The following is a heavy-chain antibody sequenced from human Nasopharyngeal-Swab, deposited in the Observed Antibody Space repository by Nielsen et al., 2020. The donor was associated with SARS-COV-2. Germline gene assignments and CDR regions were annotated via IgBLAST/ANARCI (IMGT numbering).Heavy chain of an antibody. CDR1: GGSISSSSYY. D-gene: IGHD3-10*01. J-gene: IGHJ6*03. CDR3: ARERGRGGIWNYYYYMGV. V-gene: IGHV4-39*07. Sequence: SETLSLTCTVSGGSISSSSYYWGWIRQPPGKGLEWIGSIYYSGSIYYNPSLKSRVTISVDTSKNQFSLKLSSVTAADTAVYYCARERGRGGIWNYYYYMGVWGKGTTVTLSS. CDR2: IYYSGSI.